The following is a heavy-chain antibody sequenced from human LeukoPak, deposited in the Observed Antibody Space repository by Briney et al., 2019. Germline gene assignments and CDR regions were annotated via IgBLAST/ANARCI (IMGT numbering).Heavy chain of an antibody. CDR1: GGSVTRGTNY. CDR2: IHYSGST. Sequence: KSSETLSLTCTVSGGSVTRGTNYWSWVRQPPGKGPEWIGYIHYSGSTNYNPSLKSRVTISLDTSKNQFSLDLSSVTDADTAVYYCGSLLGPWYIDYWGKGTLVTVSS. D-gene: IGHD1-14*01. CDR3: GSLLGPWYIDY. J-gene: IGHJ4*02. V-gene: IGHV4-61*01.